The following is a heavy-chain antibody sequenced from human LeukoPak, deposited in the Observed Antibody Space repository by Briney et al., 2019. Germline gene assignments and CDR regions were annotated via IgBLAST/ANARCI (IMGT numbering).Heavy chain of an antibody. CDR3: ARDHVSSSSGWFDP. V-gene: IGHV3-33*01. CDR2: IWYDGSNK. CDR1: GFTFSSYG. J-gene: IGHJ5*02. D-gene: IGHD6-6*01. Sequence: GRSLRLSCAASGFTFSSYGMPWVRQAPGKGLEWVAVIWYDGSNKYYADSVKGRYTISRDNSKNTLYLQMNSLRAEDTAVYYCARDHVSSSSGWFDPWGQGTLVTVSS.